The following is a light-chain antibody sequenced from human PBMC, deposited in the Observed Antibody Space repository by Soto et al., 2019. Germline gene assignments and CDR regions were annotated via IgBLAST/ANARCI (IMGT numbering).Light chain of an antibody. CDR1: RGHSSYA. V-gene: IGLV4-69*01. CDR3: QTWGTGIQV. CDR2: LNSDGSH. Sequence: QLVLTQSPYASASLGASVKLTCTLSRGHSSYAIAWHQQQPEKGPRYLMKLNSDGSHSKGDGIPDRFSGSSSGAERYLTISSLQSEDEADYYCQTWGTGIQVFGGGTKLTGL. J-gene: IGLJ3*02.